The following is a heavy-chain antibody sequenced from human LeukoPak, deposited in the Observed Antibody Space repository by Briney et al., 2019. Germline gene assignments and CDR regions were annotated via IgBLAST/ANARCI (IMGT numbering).Heavy chain of an antibody. V-gene: IGHV3-11*04. CDR2: ISCSGSTI. CDR3: SRDYGGSSPFDY. Sequence: GGSLILSLSASGFTFSDYYMSWIRQAPEKVLAWGSYISCSGSTIYDSDSVKGRFTITRDNAKNSLDLQLYSLLTRYRVVYYCSRDYGGSSPFDYWGQGTLVTVSS. D-gene: IGHD4-23*01. CDR1: GFTFSDYY. J-gene: IGHJ4*02.